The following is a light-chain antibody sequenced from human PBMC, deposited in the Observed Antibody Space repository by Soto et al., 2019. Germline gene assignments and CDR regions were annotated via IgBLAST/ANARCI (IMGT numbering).Light chain of an antibody. V-gene: IGKV1-33*01. CDR3: QQYENLPT. Sequence: DIQMTHSPSSLSESVGHRVTITCQASQNINNYLNWYQQKPGRAPKLLIYDASNLEAGVPSRFRGSGSGTDFTFTISRLQPEDIATYYCQQYENLPTFGQGTRLEI. CDR1: QNINNY. CDR2: DAS. J-gene: IGKJ5*01.